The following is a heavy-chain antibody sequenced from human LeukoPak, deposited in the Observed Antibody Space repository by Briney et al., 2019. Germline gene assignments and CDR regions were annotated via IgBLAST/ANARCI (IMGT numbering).Heavy chain of an antibody. J-gene: IGHJ5*02. CDR1: GFTFSSYW. CDR3: ARGTRVAATPGWFDP. CDR2: INSDGSST. Sequence: HPGGSLRLSCAASGFTFSSYWMHWVRQAPGKGRVWVSRINSDGSSTSYADSVKGRFTISRDNAKNTLYLQMNSLRAEDTAVYYCARGTRVAATPGWFDPWGQGTLVTVSS. V-gene: IGHV3-74*01. D-gene: IGHD2-15*01.